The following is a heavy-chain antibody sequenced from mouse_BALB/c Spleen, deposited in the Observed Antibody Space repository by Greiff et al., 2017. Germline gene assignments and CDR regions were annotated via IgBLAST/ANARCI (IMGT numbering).Heavy chain of an antibody. J-gene: IGHJ4*01. Sequence: VQLQQSGAELARPGASVKMSCKASGYTFTSYTMHWVKQRPGQGLEWIGYINPSSGYTNYNQKFKDKATLTADKSSSTAYMQLSSLTSEDSAVYYCARGYYGNYGDAMDYWGQGTSVTVSS. CDR1: GYTFTSYT. CDR3: ARGYYGNYGDAMDY. D-gene: IGHD2-1*01. V-gene: IGHV1-4*01. CDR2: INPSSGYT.